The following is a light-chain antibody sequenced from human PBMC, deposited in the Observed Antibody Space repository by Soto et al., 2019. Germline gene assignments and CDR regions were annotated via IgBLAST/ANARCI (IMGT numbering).Light chain of an antibody. V-gene: IGLV2-14*01. Sequence: QSVLTQPPSASGSPGQSVTISCTGTSSDVGGYNYVSWYQQHPGKAPKLMIYEVSNRPSGVSNRFSGSKSDNTASLTISGLQAEDEADYYCSSYTSFSTYGFGTGTKVTVL. CDR3: SSYTSFSTYG. CDR1: SSDVGGYNY. J-gene: IGLJ1*01. CDR2: EVS.